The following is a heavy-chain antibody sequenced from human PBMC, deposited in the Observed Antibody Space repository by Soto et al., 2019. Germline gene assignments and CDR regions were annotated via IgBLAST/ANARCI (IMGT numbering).Heavy chain of an antibody. Sequence: SETLYLTCTVSGGSVSSGSYYWSWIRQPPGKGLEWIGYIYYSGSTNYNPSLKSRVTIPVDTSKNQFSLKLSSVTAADKAVYYCARDVRRPMTYAPYWGQVTPVTVS. V-gene: IGHV4-61*01. J-gene: IGHJ4*02. CDR1: GGSVSSGSYY. CDR3: ARDVRRPMTYAPY. D-gene: IGHD2-8*01. CDR2: IYYSGST.